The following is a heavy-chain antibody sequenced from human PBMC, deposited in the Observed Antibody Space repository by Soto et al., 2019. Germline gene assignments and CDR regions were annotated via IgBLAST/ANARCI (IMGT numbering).Heavy chain of an antibody. D-gene: IGHD3-22*01. J-gene: IGHJ4*02. CDR2: ISTNGGST. CDR3: VKGEYYYDSSGYYPFDY. CDR1: GFTFNIYA. V-gene: IGHV3-64D*06. Sequence: PGGSLRLSCSAYGFTFNIYAMHWVRQAPGKGLEYVSSISTNGGSTHYADSVKGRFTISRDNSKNTQYLQMSSLRADDTAVYYCVKGEYYYDSSGYYPFDYWGQGT.